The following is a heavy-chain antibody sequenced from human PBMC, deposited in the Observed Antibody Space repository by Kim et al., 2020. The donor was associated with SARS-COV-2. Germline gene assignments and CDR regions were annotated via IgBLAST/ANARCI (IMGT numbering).Heavy chain of an antibody. D-gene: IGHD2-2*01. Sequence: GGSLRLSCEASGFTCRSFEMNWVLQAPGNWLDGISYIDTGGSEIFYADSVKGLFTSSRDNAKNSLFLQMTNLRAEDTAVYYCARTDQLLSWGQGTLVTVAS. CDR1: GFTCRSFE. CDR2: IDTGGSEI. CDR3: ARTDQLLS. J-gene: IGHJ1*01. V-gene: IGHV3-48*03.